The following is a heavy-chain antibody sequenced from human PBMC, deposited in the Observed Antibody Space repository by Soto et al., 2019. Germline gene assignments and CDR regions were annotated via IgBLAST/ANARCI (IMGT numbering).Heavy chain of an antibody. CDR2: IYYSGST. V-gene: IGHV4-31*03. D-gene: IGHD2-2*01. J-gene: IGHJ4*02. CDR3: ARVHKHPSTSWETYYFDY. CDR1: GGSISSGGYY. Sequence: SETLSLTCTVSGGSISSGGYYWSWIRQHPGKGLEGIGYIYYSGSTYYNPSLKSRVTISVDTSKNQFSLKLSSVTAADTAVYYCARVHKHPSTSWETYYFDYWGQGTLVTVSS.